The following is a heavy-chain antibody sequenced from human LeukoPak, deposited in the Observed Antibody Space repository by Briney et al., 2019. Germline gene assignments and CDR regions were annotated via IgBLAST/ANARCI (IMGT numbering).Heavy chain of an antibody. V-gene: IGHV3-23*01. J-gene: IGHJ4*02. CDR3: AKDGGYYDSSGPGPVDY. CDR2: ISGSGGST. CDR1: GFTFSSHA. Sequence: GGSLRLSCAPSGFTFSSHAMSWVRQAPGKGLEWVSAISGSGGSTYYADSVKGRFTISRDNSKNTLYLQMNSLRAEDTAVYYCAKDGGYYDSSGPGPVDYWGQGTLVTVSS. D-gene: IGHD3-22*01.